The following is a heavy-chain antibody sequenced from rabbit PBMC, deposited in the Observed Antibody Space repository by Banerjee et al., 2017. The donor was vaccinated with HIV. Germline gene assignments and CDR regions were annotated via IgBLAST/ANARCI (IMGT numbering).Heavy chain of an antibody. V-gene: IGHV1S7*01. CDR3: ARVWDIVVAGVHKYYFNL. CDR1: GFDFSSYY. J-gene: IGHJ4*01. CDR2: IDPVFGST. Sequence: QLKESGGGLVQPGGSLKLSCKASGFDFSSYYMSWVRQAPGKGLEWIGYIDPVFGSTYYASWVNGRFTISSHNAQNTLYLQLNSLTAADTATYFCARVWDIVVAGVHKYYFNLWGPGTLVTVS. D-gene: IGHD4-1*01.